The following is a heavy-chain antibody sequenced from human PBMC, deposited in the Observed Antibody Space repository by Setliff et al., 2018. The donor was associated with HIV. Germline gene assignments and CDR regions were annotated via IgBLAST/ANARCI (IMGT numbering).Heavy chain of an antibody. D-gene: IGHD1-1*01. J-gene: IGHJ3*01. CDR2: I. Sequence: GGSLRLSCAASGFIFSSYAMSWVRQAPGKGLEWVSSIADSVKGRFTISRDNSKNTAYLQMNSLQMHSLRAEDTAIYYCAKGARLEVPESAFDCWGQGTMVTVSS. CDR3: AKGARLEVPESAFDC. CDR1: GFIFSSYA. V-gene: IGHV3-23*01.